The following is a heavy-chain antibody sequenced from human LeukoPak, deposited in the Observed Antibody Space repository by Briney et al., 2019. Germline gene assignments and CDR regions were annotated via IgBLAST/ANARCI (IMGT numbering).Heavy chain of an antibody. Sequence: GGSLRLSCAASGFTFSSYTMSWVRQAPGKGLEWVSAISGGGGSTYYADSVKGRFAISRDNSKNTLYLQMNSLRAEDTAVYYCARITTRGAFDIWGQGTMVTVSS. CDR3: ARITTRGAFDI. J-gene: IGHJ3*02. CDR2: ISGGGGST. CDR1: GFTFSSYT. V-gene: IGHV3-23*01. D-gene: IGHD4-11*01.